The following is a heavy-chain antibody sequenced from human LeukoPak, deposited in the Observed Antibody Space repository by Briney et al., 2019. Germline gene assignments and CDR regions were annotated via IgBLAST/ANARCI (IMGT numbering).Heavy chain of an antibody. J-gene: IGHJ4*02. CDR1: GFTFDDYG. V-gene: IGHV3-20*04. CDR3: ARDGKPGYSYGYAQFDY. D-gene: IGHD5-18*01. CDR2: INWNGGST. Sequence: GGSLRLSCAASGFTFDDYGMSWVRQAPGKGLEWVSGINWNGGSTGYADSVKGRFTISRDNAKNSLYLQMNSLRAEDTALYYCARDGKPGYSYGYAQFDYWGQGTLVTVSS.